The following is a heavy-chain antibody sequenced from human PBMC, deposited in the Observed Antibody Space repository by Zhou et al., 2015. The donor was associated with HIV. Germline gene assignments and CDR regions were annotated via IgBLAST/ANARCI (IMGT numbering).Heavy chain of an antibody. CDR2: IIPLFGAA. CDR1: GGTFSNSA. V-gene: IGHV1-69*06. J-gene: IGHJ6*02. CDR3: TRDDAVVTATPLDYYGMDV. D-gene: IGHD2-21*02. Sequence: QEDLVQSGAEVKKPGSSVTVSCKASGGTFSNSAISWVRQAPGQGLEWMGAIIPLFGAADYEPKFQGRVTISADKSARIAYLDLRSLRYEDTAIYYCTRDDAVVTATPLDYYGMDVWGQGTTVFVSS.